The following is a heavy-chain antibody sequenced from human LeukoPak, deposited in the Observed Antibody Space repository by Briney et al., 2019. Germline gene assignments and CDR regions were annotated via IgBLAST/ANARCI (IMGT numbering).Heavy chain of an antibody. Sequence: SQTLSLTCTVSGGSIGSGSYYWSWIRQSAGKGLEWVGRVYTDGSSNYNLSLKSRVTISVDTSKNQFSLKLSSVTAADTAVYYCARDLDALDSFFDYWGQGTLVTVSS. V-gene: IGHV4-61*02. J-gene: IGHJ4*02. CDR3: ARDLDALDSFFDY. CDR1: GGSIGSGSYY. D-gene: IGHD3-3*01. CDR2: VYTDGSS.